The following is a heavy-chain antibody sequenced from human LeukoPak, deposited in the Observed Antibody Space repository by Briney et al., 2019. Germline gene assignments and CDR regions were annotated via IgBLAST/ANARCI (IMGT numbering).Heavy chain of an antibody. CDR3: ARQFYSRDYYFDC. D-gene: IGHD6-13*01. Sequence: GGSLRLSCAASGFTVSSNYMSWVRQAPGKGLERVSVIYSGGSTYYADSVKGRFTISRDNSKNTLYLQMNSLRAEDTAVYYCARQFYSRDYYFDCWGQGTLVTVSS. J-gene: IGHJ4*02. CDR1: GFTVSSNY. CDR2: IYSGGST. V-gene: IGHV3-66*02.